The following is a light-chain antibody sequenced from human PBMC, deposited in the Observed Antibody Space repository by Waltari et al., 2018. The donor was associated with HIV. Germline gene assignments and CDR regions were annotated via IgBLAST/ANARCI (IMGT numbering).Light chain of an antibody. Sequence: EIVLTQSPATLSLSPGEGATLSCRASQSVCNYLAWYQQQPGHATKLLIYDASHRATGIPARFSGSGSGTEFTLTISSLETEDFAIYYCQQRSNWPRLTFGGGTKVEI. CDR3: QQRSNWPRLT. CDR1: QSVCNY. J-gene: IGKJ4*01. V-gene: IGKV3-11*01. CDR2: DAS.